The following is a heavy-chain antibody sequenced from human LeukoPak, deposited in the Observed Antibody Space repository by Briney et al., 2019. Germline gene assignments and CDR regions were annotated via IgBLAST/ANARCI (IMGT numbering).Heavy chain of an antibody. CDR2: IRYDGTDD. CDR1: GFTFSNFG. Sequence: GGSLRLSCAASGFTFSNFGMHWVCQSPGKGLEWVAFIRYDGTDDHYADSVKGRFTISRDNSKNTLFLQMNSLRAEDTAVYYCAKDFYSGSSPWGQGTLVTVSS. D-gene: IGHD1-26*01. V-gene: IGHV3-30*02. CDR3: AKDFYSGSSP. J-gene: IGHJ5*02.